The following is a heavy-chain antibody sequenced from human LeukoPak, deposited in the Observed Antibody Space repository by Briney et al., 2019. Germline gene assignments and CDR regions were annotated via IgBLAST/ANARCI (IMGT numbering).Heavy chain of an antibody. Sequence: GGSLRLSCAASGFTFSSYGMTWVRQAPGKGLEWVSVISGTGDSTYYADSVKGRFTISRDNSKNTLYLQMNSLRAEDTAVYYCARVRGGDCYPNYWGQGTLVTVSS. CDR3: ARVRGGDCYPNY. CDR2: ISGTGDST. J-gene: IGHJ4*02. CDR1: GFTFSSYG. V-gene: IGHV3-23*01. D-gene: IGHD2-21*02.